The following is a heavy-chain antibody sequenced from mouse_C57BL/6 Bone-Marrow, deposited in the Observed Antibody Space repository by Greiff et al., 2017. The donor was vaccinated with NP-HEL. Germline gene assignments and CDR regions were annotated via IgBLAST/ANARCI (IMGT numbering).Heavy chain of an antibody. J-gene: IGHJ2*01. V-gene: IGHV7-3*01. CDR1: GFTFTDYY. D-gene: IGHD2-5*01. Sequence: EVQLQESGGGLVQPGGSLSLSCAASGFTFTDYYMSWVRQPPGKALEWLGFIRNKANGYTTEYSASVKGRFTISSDNSQSILYLQMNALRAEESATYYCARCASIYYSNYDFDYWGQGTTLTVSS. CDR3: ARCASIYYSNYDFDY. CDR2: IRNKANGYTT.